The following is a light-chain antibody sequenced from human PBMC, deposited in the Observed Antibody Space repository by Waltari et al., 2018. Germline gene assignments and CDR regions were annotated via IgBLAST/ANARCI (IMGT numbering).Light chain of an antibody. V-gene: IGLV2-14*01. CDR2: DVS. CDR1: SRDIGAYDY. J-gene: IGLJ2*01. Sequence: SALTQPDSVSGSPGQSITISCTGLSRDIGAYDYVSWYQQHPGEAPKVIIYDVSNRPSGVSNRFSGSKSGSSASLTISGLQAEDEADYYCSSYTSSTTGIFGGGTKLTVL. CDR3: SSYTSSTTGI.